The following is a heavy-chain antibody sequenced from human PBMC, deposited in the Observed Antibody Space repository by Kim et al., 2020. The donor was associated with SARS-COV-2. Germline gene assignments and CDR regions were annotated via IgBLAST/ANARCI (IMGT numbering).Heavy chain of an antibody. J-gene: IGHJ5*02. V-gene: IGHV3-33*01. Sequence: GGSLRLSCAASGFTFSSYGMHWVRQAPGKGLEWVAVIWYDGSNKYYADSVKGRFTISRDNSKNTLYLQMNSLRAEDTAVYYCARDGVAVAGGFDPWGQGTLVTVSS. D-gene: IGHD6-19*01. CDR3: ARDGVAVAGGFDP. CDR2: IWYDGSNK. CDR1: GFTFSSYG.